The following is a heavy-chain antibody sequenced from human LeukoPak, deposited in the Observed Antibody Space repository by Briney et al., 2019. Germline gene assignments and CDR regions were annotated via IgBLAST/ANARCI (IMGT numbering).Heavy chain of an antibody. D-gene: IGHD3/OR15-3a*01. CDR2: ISSSRTI. V-gene: IGHV3-48*01. J-gene: IGHJ4*02. Sequence: GGSLRLSCTASGFTFSSYSMNWVRQAPGKGLEWVSYISSSRTIYYADSVKGRFTISRDNAKNSLYLQMNSLRAEDTAVYYCARDLDGGLGFDHWGPGTLVTVSS. CDR3: ARDLDGGLGFDH. CDR1: GFTFSSYS.